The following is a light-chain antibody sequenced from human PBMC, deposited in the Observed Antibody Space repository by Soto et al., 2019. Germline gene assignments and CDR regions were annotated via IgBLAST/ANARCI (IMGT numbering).Light chain of an antibody. Sequence: QSVLTQPASVSGSPGQSITISCTGTSSDVGGYNYVSWYQQHPGKAPKLMIYEVTNRPSGVPDRFSGSTSVNSASLTISGLQADDEADYYCCLYIGATTYVFGTGTKGTVL. CDR2: EVT. CDR3: CLYIGATTYV. V-gene: IGLV2-14*01. J-gene: IGLJ1*01. CDR1: SSDVGGYNY.